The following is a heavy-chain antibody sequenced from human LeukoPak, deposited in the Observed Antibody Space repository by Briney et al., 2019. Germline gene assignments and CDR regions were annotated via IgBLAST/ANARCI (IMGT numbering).Heavy chain of an antibody. V-gene: IGHV4-31*02. CDR3: ARDYSGYDFLDY. D-gene: IGHD5-12*01. J-gene: IGHJ4*02. CDR1: GFTFSSYE. Sequence: LRLSCAVSGFTFSSYEMNWIRQLPGKGLEWIGYIYYSGTTYYNPSLESRVTILVDTSRNQFSLRLSSVTAADTAVYYCARDYSGYDFLDYWGQGTLVTVSS. CDR2: IYYSGTT.